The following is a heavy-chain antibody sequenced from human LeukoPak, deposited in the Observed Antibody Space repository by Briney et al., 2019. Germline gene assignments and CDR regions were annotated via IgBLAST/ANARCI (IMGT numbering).Heavy chain of an antibody. CDR3: AKESRGTVAGYFDY. D-gene: IGHD6-19*01. CDR2: ISGSGGST. V-gene: IGHV3-23*01. CDR1: GFTFSSYA. Sequence: PGGSLRLSCAASGFTFSSYAMSWVRQAPGKGLEWVSAISGSGGSTYYAGSVKGRFTISRDNSKNTLYLQMNSLRAEDTAIYYCAKESRGTVAGYFDYWGQGTLVTVSS. J-gene: IGHJ4*02.